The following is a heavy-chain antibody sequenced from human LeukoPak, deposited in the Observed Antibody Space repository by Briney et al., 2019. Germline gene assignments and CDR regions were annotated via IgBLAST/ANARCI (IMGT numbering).Heavy chain of an antibody. V-gene: IGHV4-39*01. J-gene: IGHJ4*02. CDR2: IYYSGST. Sequence: SETLSLTCTVSGGSISSSSYYWGWIRQPPGKGLEWIGSIYYSGSTYYNPSLKSRVTISVDTSKNQFSLKLSSVTAADTAVYYCARRGILTGFSFDYWGQGTLVTVSS. D-gene: IGHD3-9*01. CDR3: ARRGILTGFSFDY. CDR1: GGSISSSSYY.